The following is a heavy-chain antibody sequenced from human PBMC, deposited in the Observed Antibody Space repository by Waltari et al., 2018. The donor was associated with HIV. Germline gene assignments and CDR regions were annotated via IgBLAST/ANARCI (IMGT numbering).Heavy chain of an antibody. D-gene: IGHD6-13*01. Sequence: EVQLVESGGGLVQPGGALRLSCAASGFAFRHYWMSWVRHVREKGLEWVATISQDGSEKYYRESVKGRFAVSRDNSYNTLYLQMNSLRVDDTGIYHCAEGPATVTLYNWFDPWGQGTKVTVSS. J-gene: IGHJ5*02. CDR3: AEGPATVTLYNWFDP. CDR1: GFAFRHYW. CDR2: ISQDGSEK. V-gene: IGHV3-7*01.